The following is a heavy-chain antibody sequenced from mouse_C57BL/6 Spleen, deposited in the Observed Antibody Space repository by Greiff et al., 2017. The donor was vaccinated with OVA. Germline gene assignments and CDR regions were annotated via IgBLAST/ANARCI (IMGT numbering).Heavy chain of an antibody. CDR1: GYTFTSYW. V-gene: IGHV1-52*01. Sequence: QVQLQQPGAELVRPGSSVKLSCKASGYTFTSYWMHWVKQRPIQGLEWIGNIDPSDSETHYNQKFKGKSTLTVDKSSSTAYMQLSSLTSEDSAVYYCARFEGSWFAYWGQGTLVTVSA. CDR3: ARFEGSWFAY. J-gene: IGHJ3*01. CDR2: IDPSDSET.